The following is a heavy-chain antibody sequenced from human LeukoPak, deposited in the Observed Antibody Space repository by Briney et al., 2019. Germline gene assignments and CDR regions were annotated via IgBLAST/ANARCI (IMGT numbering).Heavy chain of an antibody. CDR1: GGSISSYY. V-gene: IGHV4-4*09. Sequence: SETLSLTCTVSGGSISSYYWSWIRQPPGKGLEWIGYIYTSGSTNYNPPLKSRVTISVDTSKNQFSLKLSSVTAADTAVYYCASSPLPYYYDSSGYYFPDYWGQGTLVTVSS. CDR2: IYTSGST. CDR3: ASSPLPYYYDSSGYYFPDY. D-gene: IGHD3-22*01. J-gene: IGHJ4*02.